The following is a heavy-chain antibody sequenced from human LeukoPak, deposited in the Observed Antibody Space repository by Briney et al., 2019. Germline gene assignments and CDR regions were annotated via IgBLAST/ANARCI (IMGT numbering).Heavy chain of an antibody. Sequence: GGSLRLSCAASGFTFSDYYMSWIRQAPGKGLEWVSYISSSGNTIYYADSVKGRFTISRDNAKDSLCLQMNSLRAEDTAVYYCAREGIWQQLDGYYFDYWGQGTLVTVSS. V-gene: IGHV3-11*04. CDR1: GFTFSDYY. J-gene: IGHJ4*02. CDR2: ISSSGNTI. CDR3: AREGIWQQLDGYYFDY. D-gene: IGHD6-13*01.